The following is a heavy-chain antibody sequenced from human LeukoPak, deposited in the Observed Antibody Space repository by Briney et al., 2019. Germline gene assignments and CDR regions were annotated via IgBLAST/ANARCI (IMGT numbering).Heavy chain of an antibody. Sequence: GGSLRLSCAASGFTFSSYEMNWVRQAPGKGLEWVSYISSSGSTIYYADSVKGRFTISRDNAKNSLYLQMNSLRAEDTAVYYCARGPYYYGSEFWGQGTLVTVSS. CDR3: ARGPYYYGSEF. V-gene: IGHV3-48*03. CDR2: ISSSGSTI. D-gene: IGHD3-10*01. J-gene: IGHJ4*02. CDR1: GFTFSSYE.